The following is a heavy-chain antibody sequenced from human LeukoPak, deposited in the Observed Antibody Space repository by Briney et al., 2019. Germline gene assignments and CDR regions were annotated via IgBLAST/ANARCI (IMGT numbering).Heavy chain of an antibody. Sequence: ASVKVSCKASGYTFTSYDINWVRQATGQGPEWMGWMNPSSGNTGYAQRFQGRVTMTRDTSINTAYLELSSLRSEDTAVYYCASHKYYYSSGSFAYWGQGTLVTVSS. J-gene: IGHJ4*02. CDR1: GYTFTSYD. CDR2: MNPSSGNT. V-gene: IGHV1-8*01. D-gene: IGHD3-10*01. CDR3: ASHKYYYSSGSFAY.